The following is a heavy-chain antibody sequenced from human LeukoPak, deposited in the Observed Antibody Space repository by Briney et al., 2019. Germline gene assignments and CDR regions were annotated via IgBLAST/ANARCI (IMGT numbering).Heavy chain of an antibody. Sequence: GESLKISCKGSGYSFTSYWIGWVRQMPGKGLEWMGIIYPGDSDARYSPSFQGQVTISADKSISTAYLQWSSLKASDTAMYYCASRYCSSTSCYASWFDPWGQGTLVTVSS. V-gene: IGHV5-51*01. D-gene: IGHD2-2*01. J-gene: IGHJ5*02. CDR1: GYSFTSYW. CDR3: ASRYCSSTSCYASWFDP. CDR2: IYPGDSDA.